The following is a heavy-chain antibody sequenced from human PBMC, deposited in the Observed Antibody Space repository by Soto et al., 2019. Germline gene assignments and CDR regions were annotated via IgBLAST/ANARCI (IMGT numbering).Heavy chain of an antibody. Sequence: EVQLLESGGGLVQPGGSLRLTCAGSGFNFNYYGMSWVRQAPGKGLEWVSIVTGNGDITYDTDSVQGRFTTSRDNSANLVSLQTNSLRVEDTAISDCATAPYGEMDWGQGTLVTVSS. D-gene: IGHD3-10*01. CDR2: VTGNGDIT. J-gene: IGHJ4*02. CDR1: GFNFNYYG. CDR3: ATAPYGEMD. V-gene: IGHV3-23*01.